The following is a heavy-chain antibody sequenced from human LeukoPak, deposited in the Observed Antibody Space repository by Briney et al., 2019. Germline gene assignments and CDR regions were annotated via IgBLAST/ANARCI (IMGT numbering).Heavy chain of an antibody. J-gene: IGHJ6*02. CDR2: IGSSGATT. D-gene: IGHD2-8*01. V-gene: IGHV3-23*01. Sequence: GQSLTLSCEAAGFTFNKFAMSWVRQAPGKGPEWVSAIGSSGATTFHADSVKGRCTISRDNFKYTVYLEMNSLRAEDTAIYYCAKVSVGPLSRPTHVALYYGMDVWGQGTTVTVSS. CDR3: AKVSVGPLSRPTHVALYYGMDV. CDR1: GFTFNKFA.